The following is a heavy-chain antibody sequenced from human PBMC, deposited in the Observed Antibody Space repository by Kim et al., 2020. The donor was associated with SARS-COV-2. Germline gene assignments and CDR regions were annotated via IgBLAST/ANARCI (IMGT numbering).Heavy chain of an antibody. Sequence: YGDAVKGRFTISRDNSKNTVFLQMNSLRHDDTGVYYCARGRSGGPSGGMDVWGQGITVTVTS. D-gene: IGHD2-15*01. J-gene: IGHJ6*02. CDR3: ARGRSGGPSGGMDV. V-gene: IGHV3-11*06.